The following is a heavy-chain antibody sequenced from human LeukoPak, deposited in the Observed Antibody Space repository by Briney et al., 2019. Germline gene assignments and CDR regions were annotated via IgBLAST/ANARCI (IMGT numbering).Heavy chain of an antibody. CDR2: ISYDGSIK. CDR3: ARDSRSSYDRTYYFAY. Sequence: GGSLRLSCAAYGFTFSSYAVHWVRQAPGKGLEWVAVISYDGSIKYYADSVKGRFTISRDNSKNTLFLQMNSLRAEDTAVYYCARDSRSSYDRTYYFAYWGQGTLVTVSS. V-gene: IGHV3-30-3*01. CDR1: GFTFSSYA. D-gene: IGHD5-12*01. J-gene: IGHJ4*02.